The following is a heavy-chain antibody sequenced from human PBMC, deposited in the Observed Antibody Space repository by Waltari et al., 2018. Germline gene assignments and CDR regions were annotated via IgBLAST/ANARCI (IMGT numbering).Heavy chain of an antibody. CDR3: AAFKGVPAAIEYFDY. V-gene: IGHV4-38-2*01. J-gene: IGHJ4*02. CDR1: GSSISSGYY. D-gene: IGHD2-2*02. Sequence: QVQLQESGPGLVKPSETLSLTCAVSGSSISSGYYWGWIRQPPGKGLEWIGSIYHSGSTYYNPSLKSRVTISVDTSKNQFSLKLSSVTAADTAVYCCAAFKGVPAAIEYFDYWGQGTLVTVSS. CDR2: IYHSGST.